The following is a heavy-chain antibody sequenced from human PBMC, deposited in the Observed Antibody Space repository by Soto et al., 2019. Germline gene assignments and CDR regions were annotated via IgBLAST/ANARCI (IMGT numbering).Heavy chain of an antibody. J-gene: IGHJ3*02. Sequence: EAQLVESGGGLVQPGRSLRLSCAASGCTLSRYSMSWVRQAPGKGLEYIAYIDTGSFSKYYADSLEGRFAISRDNAKNSLYLQLNSLRDEDTALYFCTMDRLTGDFREAFDIWGQGTLVTVSS. V-gene: IGHV3-48*02. CDR1: GCTLSRYS. D-gene: IGHD1-20*01. CDR2: IDTGSFSK. CDR3: TMDRLTGDFREAFDI.